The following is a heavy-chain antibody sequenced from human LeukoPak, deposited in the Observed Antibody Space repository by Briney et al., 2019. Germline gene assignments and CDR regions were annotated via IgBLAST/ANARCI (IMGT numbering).Heavy chain of an antibody. D-gene: IGHD3-10*01. CDR3: ARAAAYYCGSGSYYFDY. Sequence: SETLSLTCTVSGGSISSGDYYWSWIRQPPGKGLEWIGYIYYSGSTYYNPSLKSRVTISVDTSKNQFSLKLSSVTAADTAVYYCARAAAYYCGSGSYYFDYWGQGTLVTVSS. CDR1: GGSISSGDYY. V-gene: IGHV4-30-4*01. CDR2: IYYSGST. J-gene: IGHJ4*02.